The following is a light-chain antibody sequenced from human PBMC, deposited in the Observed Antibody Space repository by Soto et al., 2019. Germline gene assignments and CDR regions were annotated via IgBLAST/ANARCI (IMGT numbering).Light chain of an antibody. CDR2: KAS. Sequence: DLQMTQSPSTLSASVGDRVTITCRASQSISNWLAWYQQKPGKAPNLLIYKASSLESGVPSRFSGSGSGTEFTLTISSLQPDDFATYYCQQYGTYSRTFGQGTKVDIK. V-gene: IGKV1-5*03. CDR1: QSISNW. J-gene: IGKJ1*01. CDR3: QQYGTYSRT.